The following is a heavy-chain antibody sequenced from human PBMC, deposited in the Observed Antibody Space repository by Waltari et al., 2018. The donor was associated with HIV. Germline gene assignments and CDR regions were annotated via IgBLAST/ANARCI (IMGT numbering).Heavy chain of an antibody. CDR2: IYHSGNT. CDR3: ARCPYQYSPYYFDY. D-gene: IGHD1-26*01. CDR1: GGSITGYY. J-gene: IGHJ4*02. Sequence: QVQLQESGPGLVKPSETLSLTCSVSGGSITGYYWSWIRQPPGKGLEWIGDIYHSGNTNYNPSLKSRVTISVDTSKNQFSLNLSSVTAADTAVYFCARCPYQYSPYYFDYWGQGALVTVSS. V-gene: IGHV4-59*01.